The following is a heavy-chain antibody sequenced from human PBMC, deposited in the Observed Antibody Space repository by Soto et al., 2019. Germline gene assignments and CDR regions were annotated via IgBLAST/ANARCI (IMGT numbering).Heavy chain of an antibody. CDR1: GFTVSSYW. CDR3: VSATVNQLPFES. D-gene: IGHD2-2*01. CDR2: IKQDGSEK. J-gene: IGHJ4*02. V-gene: IGHV3-7*03. Sequence: GGSLRLSCAASGFTVSSYWMSWFRQAPGKRLEWVANIKQDGSEKYYVNSVKGRFTISRDNAKNSLYLQMNSLRAEDTAVHYWVSATVNQLPFESWGQGPLVTV.